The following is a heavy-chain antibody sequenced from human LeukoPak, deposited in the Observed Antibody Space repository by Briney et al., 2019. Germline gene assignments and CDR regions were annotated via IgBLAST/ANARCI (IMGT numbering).Heavy chain of an antibody. CDR3: ARGYYYYYMDV. CDR2: IYSGGST. V-gene: IGHV3-53*01. CDR1: GFTVSSNY. Sequence: GGSLRLSCAASGFTVSSNYMSWVRQAPGKGLEWVSVIYSGGSTYYADSVKGRFTISRDNSKNTLYLQMNSLRAEDTAVYYCARGYYYYYMDVWGKGTMVTVSS. J-gene: IGHJ6*03.